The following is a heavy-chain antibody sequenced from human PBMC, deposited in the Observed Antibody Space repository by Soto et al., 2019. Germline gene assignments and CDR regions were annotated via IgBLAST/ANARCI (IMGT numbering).Heavy chain of an antibody. CDR1: GFTFSSYA. V-gene: IGHV3-64D*08. Sequence: GGSLRLSCSASGFTFSSYAMHWVRQAPGKGLEYVSAISSNGGSTYYADSVKGRFTISRDNSKNTLYLQMSSLRAEDTAVYYCVKPSGYLTQPFQRWGQGTLVPVSS. CDR3: VKPSGYLTQPFQR. D-gene: IGHD3-22*01. CDR2: ISSNGGST. J-gene: IGHJ1*01.